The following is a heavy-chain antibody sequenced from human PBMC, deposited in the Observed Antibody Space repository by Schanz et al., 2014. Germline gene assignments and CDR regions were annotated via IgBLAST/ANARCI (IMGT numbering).Heavy chain of an antibody. J-gene: IGHJ5*01. D-gene: IGHD2-15*01. CDR1: GVTFSSYA. CDR3: SKDKQGSRSDDS. V-gene: IGHV3-23*04. CDR2: ITTGGNT. Sequence: EVQVVESGGGLVQPGGSLRLSCVASGVTFSSYAMSWARQTPGKGLEWVSSITTGGNTYYRDSVKGRFIVSRDNSKNTLYLEMNRLRVDDTAVYYCSKDKQGSRSDDSWGQGTLVTVSS.